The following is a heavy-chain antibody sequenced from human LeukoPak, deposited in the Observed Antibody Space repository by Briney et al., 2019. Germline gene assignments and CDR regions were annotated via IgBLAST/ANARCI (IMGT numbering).Heavy chain of an antibody. CDR2: IDARSGIV. CDR1: GFTFSSYS. D-gene: IGHD3-3*01. CDR3: ARTYDFGRGPPGDAFDN. Sequence: PGGALRLSCAASGFTFSSYSMNWVRQAPGKGLEWVSYIDARSGIVYYADSVQGRVTISRDDAKDSVFLKMTSLRVDDTAVYYCARTYDFGRGPPGDAFDNWGQGTLVTVPS. J-gene: IGHJ3*02. V-gene: IGHV3-48*01.